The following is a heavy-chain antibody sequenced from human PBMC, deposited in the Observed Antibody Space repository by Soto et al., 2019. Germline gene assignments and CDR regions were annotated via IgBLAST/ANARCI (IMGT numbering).Heavy chain of an antibody. V-gene: IGHV1-46*01. CDR1: GYTFTSYY. CDR2: INPDGGGT. Sequence: QVQLVQSGAEVKKPGASVKVSCKASGYTFTSYYMHWVRLAPGQGLEWMGIINPDGGGTSYAQQLQGRVIMTRDTSTSTVYMEMRRLRSEDTAVYYCAVGGNYLSMDVWGQGTTVTVSS. J-gene: IGHJ6*02. CDR3: AVGGNYLSMDV. D-gene: IGHD4-4*01.